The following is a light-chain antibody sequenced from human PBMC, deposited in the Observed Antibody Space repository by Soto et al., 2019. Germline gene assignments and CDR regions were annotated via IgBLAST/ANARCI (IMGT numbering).Light chain of an antibody. CDR3: ATWDGSLPAEV. Sequence: QAVVTQPPSASGTPGQRITISCSGRTSNIGSNIVAWYQHLPGTAPKLLIYDNNKRPSGIPDRFSGSKSGTSGTLDITGLQTGDEADYYCATWDGSLPAEVFGGGTKLTVL. CDR1: TSNIGSNI. CDR2: DNN. V-gene: IGLV1-51*01. J-gene: IGLJ2*01.